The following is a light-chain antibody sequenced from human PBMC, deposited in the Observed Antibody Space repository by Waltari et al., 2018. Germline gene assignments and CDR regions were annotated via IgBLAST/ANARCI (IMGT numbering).Light chain of an antibody. CDR1: NSDIANSNR. J-gene: IGLJ2*01. V-gene: IGLV2-18*02. Sequence: QSALTQPPSVSGSPGPPVTIPCTGHNSDIANSNRVSWYQQYPGTAPKLLIYDVHNRPSGVSDRLSGSKSGNTASLTISGLQAGDEADYYCSSYTTNTRFFGGGTKVTVL. CDR2: DVH. CDR3: SSYTTNTRF.